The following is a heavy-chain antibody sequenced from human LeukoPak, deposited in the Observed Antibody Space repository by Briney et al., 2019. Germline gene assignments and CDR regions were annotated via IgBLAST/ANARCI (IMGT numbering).Heavy chain of an antibody. CDR2: IYYSGST. J-gene: IGHJ4*02. Sequence: SETLSLTCTVSGGSISSSSYYWGWIRQPPGKGLEWIGSIYYSGSTYYNPSLKSRVTISVDTSKNQFSLKLSSVTAADTAVYYCASTYSYGWGIDYWGQGTLVTVSS. D-gene: IGHD5-18*01. V-gene: IGHV4-39*01. CDR1: GGSISSSSYY. CDR3: ASTYSYGWGIDY.